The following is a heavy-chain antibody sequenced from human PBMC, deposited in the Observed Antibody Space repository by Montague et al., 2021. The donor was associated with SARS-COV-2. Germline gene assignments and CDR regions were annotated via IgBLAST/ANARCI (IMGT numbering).Heavy chain of an antibody. CDR1: GASISGSF. J-gene: IGHJ1*01. CDR3: TKGNEAFGF. D-gene: IGHD1-1*01. V-gene: IGHV4-59*03. Sequence: SETLSLTCTVSGASISGSFWSWIRQPPGKGPEWVGYLSDTGDAKLNPSLGSRGSISVDTSKNQFSLTLTSVTAVDTALYFCTKGNEAFGFWGRGTLVIVSS. CDR2: LSDTGDA.